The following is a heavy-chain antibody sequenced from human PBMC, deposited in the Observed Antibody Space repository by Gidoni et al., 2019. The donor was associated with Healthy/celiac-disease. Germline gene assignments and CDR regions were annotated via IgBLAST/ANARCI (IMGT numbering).Heavy chain of an antibody. CDR2: IYYSGST. J-gene: IGHJ3*02. D-gene: IGHD2-15*01. CDR1: GGSISSYY. Sequence: QVQLHESGPGLVKPSEPLSLTCTVSGGSISSYYWSWIRQPPGKGLEWIGYIYYSGSTNYNPSLKSRVTISVDTSKNQFSLKLSSVTAADTAVYYCARSGYCSGGSCYGMAFDIWGQGTMVTVSS. V-gene: IGHV4-59*08. CDR3: ARSGYCSGGSCYGMAFDI.